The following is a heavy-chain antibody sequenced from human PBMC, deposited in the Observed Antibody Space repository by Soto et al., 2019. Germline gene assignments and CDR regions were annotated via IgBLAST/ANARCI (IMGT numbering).Heavy chain of an antibody. Sequence: QVQLVQSGAEVTKHGASVKVSCKASGYTFTSYDINWVRQDTGQGREWMGWMNTNSGITGYAHKFKGRVTMTRNTSENTVYRKLGRLRSEDTAVYYCSRERSGSSDYWGQGTLVTVSS. D-gene: IGHD1-26*01. J-gene: IGHJ4*02. CDR3: SRERSGSSDY. CDR2: MNTNSGIT. CDR1: GYTFTSYD. V-gene: IGHV1-8*01.